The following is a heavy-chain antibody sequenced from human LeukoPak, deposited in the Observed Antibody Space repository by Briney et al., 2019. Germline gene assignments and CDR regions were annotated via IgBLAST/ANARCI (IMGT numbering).Heavy chain of an antibody. CDR3: ARQVGATEYFQH. CDR2: IYYSGST. V-gene: IGHV4-59*08. Sequence: SETLSFTCTVSGGSISSYYWSWIRQPPGKGLEWIGYIYYSGSTNYNPSLKSRVTISVDTSKNQFSLKLSSVTAADTAVYYCARQVGATEYFQHWGQGTLVTVSS. CDR1: GGSISSYY. J-gene: IGHJ1*01. D-gene: IGHD1-26*01.